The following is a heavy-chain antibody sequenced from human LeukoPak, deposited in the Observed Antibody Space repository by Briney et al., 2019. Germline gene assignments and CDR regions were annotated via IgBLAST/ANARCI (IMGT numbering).Heavy chain of an antibody. CDR2: ISGSGGGSGGST. CDR3: AKHRSGIAASGSNY. Sequence: PGGSLRLSCAASGFTFSSYAMSWVRQAPGKGLEWVSAISGSGGGSGGSTYYADSVKGRFTISRDDSNNTLYLQMNNLRVEDTALYYCAKHRSGIAASGSNYWGQGTLVSVSS. V-gene: IGHV3-23*01. D-gene: IGHD6-13*01. CDR1: GFTFSSYA. J-gene: IGHJ4*02.